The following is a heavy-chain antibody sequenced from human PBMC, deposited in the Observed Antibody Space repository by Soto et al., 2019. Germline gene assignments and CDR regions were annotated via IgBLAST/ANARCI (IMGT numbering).Heavy chain of an antibody. CDR1: GYNFAGYW. CDR3: ARGGESTRTFDY. D-gene: IGHD1-1*01. V-gene: IGHV5-51*01. Sequence: GESRKISCKGSGYNFAGYWIAWVRQMPGKGLELMGIIYPSDSDTRYRPSFQGQVTISADKSISSAYLQWSSLRASDTAMYYCARGGESTRTFDYWGQGTPVTVSS. CDR2: IYPSDSDT. J-gene: IGHJ4*02.